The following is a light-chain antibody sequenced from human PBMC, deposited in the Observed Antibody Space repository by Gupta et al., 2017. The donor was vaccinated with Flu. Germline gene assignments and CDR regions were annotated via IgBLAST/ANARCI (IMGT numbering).Light chain of an antibody. J-gene: IGLJ3*02. V-gene: IGLV3-19*01. Sequence: SSELTQDPAVSVALGQTVRITCQGESLRSNYASWYQQKPGQAPILVIYSKGNRPSGIPDRFSGSNSGTTATLTITGTQAEDEDDYYSHARNGDQWVFGGGTKLTVL. CDR1: SLRSNY. CDR2: SKG. CDR3: HARNGDQWV.